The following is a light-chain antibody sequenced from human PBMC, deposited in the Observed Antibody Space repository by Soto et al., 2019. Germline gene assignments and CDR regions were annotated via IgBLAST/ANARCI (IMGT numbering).Light chain of an antibody. CDR1: QSVSKY. CDR2: GAS. V-gene: IGKV3-20*01. J-gene: IGKJ1*01. Sequence: EIVLTQSPGTLALSPGEGATLSCRASQSVSKYLAWYQQKPGQAPRLLIYGASSRATGIPDSFSGSGSGTDFTLTISRLELEDLAVYYCQQYGGSPKTFCQGTKVDIK. CDR3: QQYGGSPKT.